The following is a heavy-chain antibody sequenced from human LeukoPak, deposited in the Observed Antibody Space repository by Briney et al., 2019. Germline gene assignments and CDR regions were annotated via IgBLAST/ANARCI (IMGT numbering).Heavy chain of an antibody. J-gene: IGHJ4*02. CDR3: ARWDSSGFYGY. V-gene: IGHV4-39*07. Sequence: SETLSLTCTVSGGSISSSSYYWGWIRQPPGKGLEWIGSIYHSGSTYYNPSLKSRVTISVDTSKNQFSLKLSSVTAADTAVYYRARWDSSGFYGYWGQGTLVTVSS. CDR2: IYHSGST. CDR1: GGSISSSSYY. D-gene: IGHD3-22*01.